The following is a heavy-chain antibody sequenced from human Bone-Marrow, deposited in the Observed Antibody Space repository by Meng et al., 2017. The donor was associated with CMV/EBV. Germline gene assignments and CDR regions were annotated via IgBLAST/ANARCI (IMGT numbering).Heavy chain of an antibody. Sequence: LRLSCTVSGGSISSGDYYWSWIRQPPGKGLEWIGYIYYSGSTYYNPSLKSRVTISVDTSKNQFSLKLSSVTAADTAVYYCARDTMVRGVIIDYYYYGMDFWGQGTTVTVSS. D-gene: IGHD3-10*01. CDR2: IYYSGST. V-gene: IGHV4-30-4*08. J-gene: IGHJ6*02. CDR3: ARDTMVRGVIIDYYYYGMDF. CDR1: GGSISSGDYY.